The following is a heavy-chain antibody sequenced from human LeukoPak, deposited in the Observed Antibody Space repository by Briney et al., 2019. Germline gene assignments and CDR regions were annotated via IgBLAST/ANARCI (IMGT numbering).Heavy chain of an antibody. V-gene: IGHV1-46*01. CDR2: INPSGGST. D-gene: IGHD3-16*01. J-gene: IGHJ4*02. CDR1: GYTFTNYY. CDR3: AREGPYSDPSRSRFDY. Sequence: ASVKVSCKASGYTFTNYYIHWVRQAPGQGLEWTGIINPSGGSTSYAQKFQGRVTMTRDTSTSTVYMELSNLRSEDTAVYYCAREGPYSDPSRSRFDYWGQGTLVTVSS.